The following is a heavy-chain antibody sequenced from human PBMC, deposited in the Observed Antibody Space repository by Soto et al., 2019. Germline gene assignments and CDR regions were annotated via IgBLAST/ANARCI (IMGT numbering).Heavy chain of an antibody. CDR3: ARNLLRYFDWPSRRDYYYYYMDV. V-gene: IGHV4-59*08. J-gene: IGHJ6*03. CDR1: GGSISSYY. D-gene: IGHD3-9*01. CDR2: IYYGGST. Sequence: PSETLSLTCTVSGGSISSYYWSWIRQPPGKGLEWIGYIYYGGSTNYNPSLKSRVTISVDTSKNQFSLKLSSVTAADTAVYYCARNLLRYFDWPSRRDYYYYYMDVWGKGTTVTVSS.